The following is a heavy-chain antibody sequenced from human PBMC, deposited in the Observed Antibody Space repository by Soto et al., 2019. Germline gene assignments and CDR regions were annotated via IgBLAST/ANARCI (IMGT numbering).Heavy chain of an antibody. CDR3: ARTAGYRTLDY. CDR1: GGSISSFY. V-gene: IGHV4-59*01. J-gene: IGHJ4*02. D-gene: IGHD5-18*01. Sequence: SETLSLTCTVSGGSISSFYWSWIRQPPGKGLEWIGYIYYSGSTNYNPSLKSRVTISVDTSKNQFSLKLSSVTAADTAVYYCARTAGYRTLDYWGQGTLVTVS. CDR2: IYYSGST.